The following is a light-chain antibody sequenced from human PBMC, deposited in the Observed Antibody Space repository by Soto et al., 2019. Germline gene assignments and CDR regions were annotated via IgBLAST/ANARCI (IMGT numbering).Light chain of an antibody. CDR1: SSDVGGYDY. J-gene: IGLJ1*01. CDR2: EVS. CDR3: TSYTTIGTLDL. V-gene: IGLV2-14*01. Sequence: SALTQPASVSGSPGQSITISCTGTSSDVGGYDYVSWYQQHPGKAPKLPIYEVSDRPSGVSTRFSGSKSGSTASLTISGLQTEDEADYYCTSYTTIGTLDLFGTGTKVTVL.